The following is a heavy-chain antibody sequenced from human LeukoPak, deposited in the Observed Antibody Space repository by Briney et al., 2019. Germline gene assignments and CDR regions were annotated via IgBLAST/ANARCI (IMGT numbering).Heavy chain of an antibody. CDR3: AKDFSGRSDLWNY. D-gene: IGHD3-3*01. J-gene: IGHJ4*02. CDR2: ISGSGGST. CDR1: GFTFSSYA. Sequence: GGSLRLSCAASGFTFSSYAMSWVRQAPGKGLEWVSAISGSGGSTYYADSVKGRFTISRDNSKNTLYLQMNSLRAEDTTVYYCAKDFSGRSDLWNYWGQGTLVTVSS. V-gene: IGHV3-23*01.